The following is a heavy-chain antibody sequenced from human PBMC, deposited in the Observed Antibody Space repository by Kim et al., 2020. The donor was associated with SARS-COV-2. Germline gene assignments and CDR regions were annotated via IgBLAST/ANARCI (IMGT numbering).Heavy chain of an antibody. CDR3: ARDIVVVVAATSSYGMEV. CDR1: GYTFTSYD. Sequence: ASVKVSCKASGYTFTSYDINWVRQATGQGLEWMGWMNPNSGNTGYAQKYQGRVTMTRNTSISTAYMELSSLRSEDTAVYYCARDIVVVVAATSSYGMEVWGQGTPVTVSS. J-gene: IGHJ6*02. V-gene: IGHV1-8*01. CDR2: MNPNSGNT. D-gene: IGHD2-15*01.